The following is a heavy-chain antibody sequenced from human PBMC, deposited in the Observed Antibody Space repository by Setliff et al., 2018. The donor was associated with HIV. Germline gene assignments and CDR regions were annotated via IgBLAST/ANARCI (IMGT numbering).Heavy chain of an antibody. J-gene: IGHJ4*02. CDR1: GYIFTDYW. Sequence: PGESLKISCEASGYIFTDYWIDWVRQMPGKGLEWMGIIYPGDSDTRYSPSFQGQVTISADKSISTAYLQWSSLKASDTAMYYCARLSVVTATRIYYFDYWGQGTLVTVSS. D-gene: IGHD2-21*02. V-gene: IGHV5-51*01. CDR2: IYPGDSDT. CDR3: ARLSVVTATRIYYFDY.